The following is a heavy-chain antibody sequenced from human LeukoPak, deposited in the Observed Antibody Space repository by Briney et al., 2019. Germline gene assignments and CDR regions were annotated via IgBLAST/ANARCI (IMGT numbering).Heavy chain of an antibody. D-gene: IGHD3-22*01. Sequence: GASVKVSCKASGGTFSSYAISWVRQAPGQGLEWMGWISAYNGNTNYAQRLQGRVTMTTDTSTSTAYMELRSLRSDDTAVYYCARDRSDSSGYYYVYYYYMDVWGKGTTVTVSS. CDR3: ARDRSDSSGYYYVYYYYMDV. J-gene: IGHJ6*03. CDR2: ISAYNGNT. CDR1: GGTFSSYA. V-gene: IGHV1-18*01.